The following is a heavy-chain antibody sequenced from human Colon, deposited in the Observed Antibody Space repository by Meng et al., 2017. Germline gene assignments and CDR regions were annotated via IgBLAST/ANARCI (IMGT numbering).Heavy chain of an antibody. D-gene: IGHD6-13*01. J-gene: IGHJ6*02. CDR1: GFTFGDYA. CDR2: IRSKAYGGTT. CDR3: TRTLAAAGTLLYYYYGMDV. Sequence: GESLKISCTASGFTFGDYAMSWVRQAPGKGLEWVGFIRSKAYGGTTEYAASVKGRFTISRDDSKSIAYLQMNSLKTEDTAVYYCTRTLAAAGTLLYYYYGMDVWGQETTVTISS. V-gene: IGHV3-49*04.